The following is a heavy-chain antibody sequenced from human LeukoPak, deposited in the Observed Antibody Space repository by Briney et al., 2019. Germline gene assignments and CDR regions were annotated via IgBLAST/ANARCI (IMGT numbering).Heavy chain of an antibody. CDR1: GGPLSRYY. Sequence: SETLSLTCTVSGGPLSRYYWSCIRQPPGKGLVWIGYIYYSGSPNYNPSLKSRVTISVDTSKNQSSLKLSSVTAADTAVYYCARDRARLLWFGEPLDSRGWFDPWGQGTLVTVSS. D-gene: IGHD3-10*01. V-gene: IGHV4-59*12. CDR2: IYYSGSP. CDR3: ARDRARLLWFGEPLDSRGWFDP. J-gene: IGHJ5*02.